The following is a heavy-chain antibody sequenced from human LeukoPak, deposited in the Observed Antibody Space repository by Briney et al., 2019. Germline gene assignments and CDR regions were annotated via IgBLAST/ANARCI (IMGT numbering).Heavy chain of an antibody. CDR1: GFVFGHSW. D-gene: IGHD3-22*01. CDR3: VRDRGYSTFDY. V-gene: IGHV3-7*03. CDR2: INLDGSEI. Sequence: GGSLRLSCEASGFVFGHSWMSWVRQAPGKGLEWVANINLDGSEINYLDSLTGRLTISRDNAKDSLYLQMNGLRAEYTAVYFCVRDRGYSTFDYWGQGTLVTVSS. J-gene: IGHJ4*02.